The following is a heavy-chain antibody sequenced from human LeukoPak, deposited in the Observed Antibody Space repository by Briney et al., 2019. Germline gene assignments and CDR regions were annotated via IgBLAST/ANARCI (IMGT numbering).Heavy chain of an antibody. CDR2: IYYSGST. CDR3: ARVYCSSTSCLYTDV. CDR1: GGSISSHY. V-gene: IGHV4-59*11. D-gene: IGHD2-2*01. J-gene: IGHJ6*03. Sequence: PSETLSLTCTVSGGSISSHYWSWIRQPPGKGLEWIGYIYYSGSTNYNPSLKSRVTISVDTSKNQFSLKLSSVTAADTAVYYCARVYCSSTSCLYTDVWGKGTTVTVSS.